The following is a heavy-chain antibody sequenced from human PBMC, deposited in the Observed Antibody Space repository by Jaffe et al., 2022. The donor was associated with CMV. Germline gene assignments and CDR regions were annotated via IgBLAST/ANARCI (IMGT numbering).Heavy chain of an antibody. CDR3: TRRVWDSELDASAYHYLYDY. J-gene: IGHJ4*02. D-gene: IGHD3-22*01. V-gene: IGHV5-51*01. Sequence: EVQLVQSEAEVKKPGESLKISCKGSGYNFNTYWIAWVRQMPGKGLELMGIVYPDDSDTAYSPSFQGQVTFSADKSINTAYLQWRTLKASDTAVYYCTRRVWDSELDASAYHYLYDYWGQGTLVTVSS. CDR2: VYPDDSDT. CDR1: GYNFNTYW.